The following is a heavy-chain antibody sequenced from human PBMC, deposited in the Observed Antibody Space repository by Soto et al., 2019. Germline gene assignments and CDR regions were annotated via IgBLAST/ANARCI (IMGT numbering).Heavy chain of an antibody. Sequence: PWETLSLTCTVSGDSVSKYYWNWIRQPAGKGLEWIGRIYTTRSPNYNPSLKSRVTMSVDTSKNQFSLKLNLSSVTAADTAVYYCARSPAYGDYANLDTWGQGTLVTVSS. CDR2: IYTTRSP. V-gene: IGHV4-4*07. D-gene: IGHD4-17*01. CDR3: ARSPAYGDYANLDT. CDR1: GDSVSKYY. J-gene: IGHJ5*02.